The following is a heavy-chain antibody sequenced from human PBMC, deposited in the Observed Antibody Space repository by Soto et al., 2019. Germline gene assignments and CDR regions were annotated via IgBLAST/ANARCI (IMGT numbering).Heavy chain of an antibody. D-gene: IGHD2-8*01. V-gene: IGHV4-4*03. CDR1: GGSISSSNW. Sequence: PETLSLTCAVSGGSISSSNWWSWVCQPPGKGLEWIGEIYHSGSTNYNPSLKSRVTISVDKSKNQFSLKLSSVTAADTAVYYCARDDHCTRSNNACYGMDVWGQGTTVTVSS. J-gene: IGHJ6*02. CDR2: IYHSGST. CDR3: ARDDHCTRSNNACYGMDV.